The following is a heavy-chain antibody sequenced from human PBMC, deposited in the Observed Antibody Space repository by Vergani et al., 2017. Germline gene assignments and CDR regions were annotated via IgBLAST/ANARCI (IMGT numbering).Heavy chain of an antibody. CDR1: GITFWKFG. V-gene: IGHV3-9*01. Sequence: EVQVVESGGGLAQPGGSLRLSCEASGITFWKFGMHWVRQGPGKGLEWVSGVSWNSGAVDYAVSVRGRFSISRDNAKNSLFLEMNSLRFEDTAVYFCTKGSVYYHDSAGHGYDPYTGFDHWVQGTLVTVSS. J-gene: IGHJ3*01. CDR3: TKGSVYYHDSAGHGYDPYTGFDH. CDR2: VSWNSGAV. D-gene: IGHD3-22*01.